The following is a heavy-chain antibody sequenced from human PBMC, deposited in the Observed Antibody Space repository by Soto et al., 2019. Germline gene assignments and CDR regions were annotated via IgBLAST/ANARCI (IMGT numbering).Heavy chain of an antibody. CDR2: INHSGST. CDR1: GGSFSGYY. CDR3: ARGSSYSRAFDI. V-gene: IGHV4-34*01. D-gene: IGHD2-15*01. J-gene: IGHJ3*02. Sequence: QVQLQQWGAGLLKPSETLSLTCAVYGGSFSGYYWSWIRQPPGKGLEWIGEINHSGSTNYNPSLKSRVTISVDTSKNQFSLKLSSVSAADTAVYYCARGSSYSRAFDIWGQGTMVTVSS.